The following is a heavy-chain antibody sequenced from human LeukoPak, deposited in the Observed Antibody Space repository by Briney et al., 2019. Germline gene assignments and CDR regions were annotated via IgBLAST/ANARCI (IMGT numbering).Heavy chain of an antibody. Sequence: PSETLSLTCTVSGGSISSYYWSWIRRPPGKGLEWIGYIYYSGSTNYNPSLKSRVTISVDTSKNQFSLKLSSVTAADTAVYYCARVFNHYDSSGYLDYWGQGTLVTVSS. CDR3: ARVFNHYDSSGYLDY. V-gene: IGHV4-59*01. D-gene: IGHD3-22*01. CDR1: GGSISSYY. CDR2: IYYSGST. J-gene: IGHJ4*02.